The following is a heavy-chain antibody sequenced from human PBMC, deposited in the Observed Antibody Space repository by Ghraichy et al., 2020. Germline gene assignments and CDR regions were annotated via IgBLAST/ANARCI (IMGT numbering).Heavy chain of an antibody. J-gene: IGHJ4*02. CDR1: GFTFDDYA. Sequence: GGSLRLSCAASGFTFDDYAMHWVRQAPGKGLEWVSGISWNSGSIGYADSVKGRFTISRDNAKNSLYLQMNSLRAEDTALYYCAKDISSGSYDAAAAFDYWGQGTLVTVSS. CDR2: ISWNSGSI. D-gene: IGHD3-10*01. V-gene: IGHV3-9*01. CDR3: AKDISSGSYDAAAAFDY.